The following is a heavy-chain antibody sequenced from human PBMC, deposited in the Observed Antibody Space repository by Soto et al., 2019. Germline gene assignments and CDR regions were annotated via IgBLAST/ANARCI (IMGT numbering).Heavy chain of an antibody. J-gene: IGHJ4*02. CDR3: ARHGSN. V-gene: IGHV4-39*01. CDR2: IYYSGIT. Sequence: SETLSLTCTVSGVSISNSSYYWGWIRRPPGKGLEWIGTIYYSGITYYNPSLKSRVTISVDTSKNQFSLKLTSVTAADTAVYYCARHGSNWGQGTLATVSS. CDR1: GVSISNSSYY.